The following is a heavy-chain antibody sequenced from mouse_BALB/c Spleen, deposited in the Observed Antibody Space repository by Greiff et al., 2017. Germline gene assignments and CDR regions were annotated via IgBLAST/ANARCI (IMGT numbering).Heavy chain of an antibody. CDR3: ARDETGDFAY. Sequence: EVMLVESGGGLVQPGGSLRLSCATSGFTFTDYYMSWVRQPPGKALEWLGFIRNKANGYTTEYSASVKGRFTISRDNSQSILYLQMNTLRAEDSATYYCARDETGDFAYWGQGTLVTVSA. V-gene: IGHV7-3*02. CDR2: IRNKANGYTT. CDR1: GFTFTDYY. D-gene: IGHD4-1*01. J-gene: IGHJ3*01.